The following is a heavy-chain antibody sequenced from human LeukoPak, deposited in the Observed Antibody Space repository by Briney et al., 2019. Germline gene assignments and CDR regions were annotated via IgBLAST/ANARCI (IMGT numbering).Heavy chain of an antibody. Sequence: SETLSLTCAVSGASITSSNYYWGWVRQSPGKGLEWIGNIYSSGNTYYNASLKSRVTMYIDTSKNQFSLKLTSVTAADTAVYYCARRLKTVVAEFYFDYWGQGTLVTVSS. J-gene: IGHJ4*02. CDR1: GASITSSNYY. V-gene: IGHV4-39*01. CDR3: ARRLKTVVAEFYFDY. CDR2: IYSSGNT. D-gene: IGHD3-22*01.